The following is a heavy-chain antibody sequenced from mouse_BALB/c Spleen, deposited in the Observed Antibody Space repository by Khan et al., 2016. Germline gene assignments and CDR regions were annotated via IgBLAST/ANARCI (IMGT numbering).Heavy chain of an antibody. J-gene: IGHJ3*01. Sequence: VQLQQPGPELVKPGASVKMSCKASGYTFTSYVMHWVKQKPGQGLEWIGYINPYNDGTKYNEKFKGKATLTSDKSSSTAYMELGSLTSEDSAVYYCARGGRYDGAWFAYWGQGTLVTVSA. CDR1: GYTFTSYV. CDR3: ARGGRYDGAWFAY. V-gene: IGHV1S136*01. CDR2: INPYNDGT. D-gene: IGHD2-14*01.